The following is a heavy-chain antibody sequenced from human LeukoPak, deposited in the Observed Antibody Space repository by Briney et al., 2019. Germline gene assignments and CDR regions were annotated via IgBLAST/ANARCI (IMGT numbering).Heavy chain of an antibody. J-gene: IGHJ3*02. V-gene: IGHV3-30*01. CDR1: GFTFSSYA. CDR3: ARGSRDGYNDAFDI. D-gene: IGHD5-24*01. CDR2: ISYDGSNK. Sequence: PGGSLRLSCAASGFTFSSYAMPWVRQAPGKGLEWVAVISYDGSNKYYADSVKGRFTISRDNSKNTLYLQMNSLRAEDTAVYYCARGSRDGYNDAFDIWGQGTMVTVSS.